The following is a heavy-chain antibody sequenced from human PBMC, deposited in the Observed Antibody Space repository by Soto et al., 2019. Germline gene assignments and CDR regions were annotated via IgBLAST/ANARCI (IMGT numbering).Heavy chain of an antibody. CDR2: ISPYNGNT. CDR3: AREKNRSGIDP. J-gene: IGHJ5*02. Sequence: ASVKVSCKTSGYPFTNYVISWVRQAPGQGLEWMGWISPYNGNTNYAQKFQGRVTMTTDTSTATAYMELRSLRSDDTAVYYCAREKNRSGIDPWGQGTLVTSPQ. V-gene: IGHV1-18*04. CDR1: GYPFTNYV. D-gene: IGHD1-26*01.